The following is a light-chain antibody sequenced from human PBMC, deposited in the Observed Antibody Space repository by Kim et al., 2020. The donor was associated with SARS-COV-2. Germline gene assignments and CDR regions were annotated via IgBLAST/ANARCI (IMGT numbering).Light chain of an antibody. V-gene: IGLV7-46*01. Sequence: QAVVTQEPSLTVSPGGTVTLTCDSSTGAVTSGHYPYWFQQKPGQAPRTLIYDTTTKHSWTPARFSGSLLGGKAALTLSGAQPEDEAEYYCLISYSTTLVFGGVTQLTVL. CDR1: TGAVTSGHY. J-gene: IGLJ2*01. CDR2: DTT. CDR3: LISYSTTLV.